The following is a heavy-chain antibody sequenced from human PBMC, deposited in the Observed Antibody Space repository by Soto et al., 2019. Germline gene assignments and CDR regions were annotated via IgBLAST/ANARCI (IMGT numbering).Heavy chain of an antibody. Sequence: ASVKVSCKASGGTFSSYAISWVRQAPGQGLEWMGGIIPIFGTANYAQKFQGRVTITADESTSTTYMELSSLRSEDTAVYYCARDQIRVFETQDLSYNWFDPRGQGTLVTVSS. CDR1: GGTFSSYA. CDR3: ARDQIRVFETQDLSYNWFDP. V-gene: IGHV1-69*13. CDR2: IIPIFGTA. J-gene: IGHJ5*02. D-gene: IGHD3-10*01.